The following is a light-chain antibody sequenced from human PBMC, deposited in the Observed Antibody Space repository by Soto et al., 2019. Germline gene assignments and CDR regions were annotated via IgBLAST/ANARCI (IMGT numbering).Light chain of an antibody. J-gene: IGKJ1*01. CDR3: QHYNSYSEA. Sequence: DIQMTQSPSTLPGSVVDRVTITCLASQTISSWLAWYQQKPGKAPKLLIYKASTLKSGVPSRFSGSGSGTEFTLTISSLQPDDFATYYCQHYNSYSEAFGQGTKVDI. CDR1: QTISSW. CDR2: KAS. V-gene: IGKV1-5*03.